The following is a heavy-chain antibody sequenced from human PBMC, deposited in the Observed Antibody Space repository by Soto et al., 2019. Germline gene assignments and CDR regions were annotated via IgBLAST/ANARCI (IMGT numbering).Heavy chain of an antibody. Sequence: GASVKVSCKVSEYTLTELSMHWVRQAPGKGLEWMGGFDPEDGETIYAQKFQGRVTMTEDTSTDTAYMELSSLRSEDTAVYYCATRHIASCGGDCPLSGMDVWGQGTTVTVSS. CDR3: ATRHIASCGGDCPLSGMDV. J-gene: IGHJ6*02. CDR1: EYTLTELS. D-gene: IGHD2-21*02. V-gene: IGHV1-24*01. CDR2: FDPEDGET.